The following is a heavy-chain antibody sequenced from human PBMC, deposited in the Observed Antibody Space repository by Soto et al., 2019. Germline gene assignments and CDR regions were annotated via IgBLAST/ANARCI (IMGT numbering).Heavy chain of an antibody. CDR3: ARMNYYGSGSYWAWFDP. D-gene: IGHD3-10*01. J-gene: IGHJ5*02. Sequence: QVQLVQSGAEVKKPGSSVKVSCKASGGTFSSYAISWVRQAPGQGLEWMGGIIPIFGTANYAQKFQGRVTITADESTSTAYMERSSRRSEDTAVYYCARMNYYGSGSYWAWFDPWGQGTLVTVSS. CDR1: GGTFSSYA. CDR2: IIPIFGTA. V-gene: IGHV1-69*01.